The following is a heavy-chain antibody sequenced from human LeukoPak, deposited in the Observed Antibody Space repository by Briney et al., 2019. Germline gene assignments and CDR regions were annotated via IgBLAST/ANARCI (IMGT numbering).Heavy chain of an antibody. CDR2: ISSSSSYI. D-gene: IGHD3-22*01. Sequence: GGSLRLSCAASGFTFSSYSMNWVRQAPGKGLEWVSSISSSSSYIYYADSVKGRFTISRDNAKNSLYLQMNSLRAEDTAVYYCARAPFDYYDSSGLWWYFDLWGRGTLVTVSS. CDR1: GFTFSSYS. V-gene: IGHV3-21*01. CDR3: ARAPFDYYDSSGLWWYFDL. J-gene: IGHJ2*01.